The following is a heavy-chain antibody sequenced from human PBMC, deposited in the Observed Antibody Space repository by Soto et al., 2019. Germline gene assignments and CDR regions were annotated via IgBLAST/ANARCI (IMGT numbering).Heavy chain of an antibody. J-gene: IGHJ6*02. D-gene: IGHD6-19*01. V-gene: IGHV3-64D*08. Sequence: GGSLRLSCSASGFTFSSYAMHWVRQAPGKGLEYVSAISSNGGSTYYADSVKGRFTISRDNSKNTLYLQMSSLRAEDTAVYYCVKERGEYSSGWYENYYYGMDVWGQGTTVTVSS. CDR3: VKERGEYSSGWYENYYYGMDV. CDR2: ISSNGGST. CDR1: GFTFSSYA.